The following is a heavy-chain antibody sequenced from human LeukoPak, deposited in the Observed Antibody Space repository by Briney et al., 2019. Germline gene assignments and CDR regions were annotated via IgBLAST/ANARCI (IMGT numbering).Heavy chain of an antibody. CDR3: AKDAVDIVVVSAAIDDYYYYMDV. CDR2: ISSSGSTI. D-gene: IGHD2-2*02. V-gene: IGHV3-11*04. Sequence: GGSLRLSCAASGFTFSDYYMSWIRQAPGKGLEWVSYISSSGSTIYYADSVKGRFTISRDNAKNSLYLQMNSLRAEDTAVYYCAKDAVDIVVVSAAIDDYYYYMDVWGKGTTVTISS. J-gene: IGHJ6*03. CDR1: GFTFSDYY.